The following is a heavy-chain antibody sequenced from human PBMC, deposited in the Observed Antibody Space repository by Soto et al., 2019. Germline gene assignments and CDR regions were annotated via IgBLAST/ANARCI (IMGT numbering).Heavy chain of an antibody. CDR3: ARRWSGYYTGNAFDI. CDR1: GYSFTSYW. Sequence: GESLKISCKGSGYSFTSYWISWVRQMPGKGLEWMGRIDPSDSYTNYSPSFQGHVTISADKSISTAYLQWSSLKASDTAMYYCARRWSGYYTGNAFDIWGQGTMVTVS. V-gene: IGHV5-10-1*01. D-gene: IGHD3-3*01. J-gene: IGHJ3*02. CDR2: IDPSDSYT.